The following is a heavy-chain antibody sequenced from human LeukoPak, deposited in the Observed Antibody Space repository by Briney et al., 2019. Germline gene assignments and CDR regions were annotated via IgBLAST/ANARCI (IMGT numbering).Heavy chain of an antibody. CDR3: ARDGLYDSSGYYMDS. J-gene: IGHJ4*02. V-gene: IGHV4-59*01. Sequence: PSETLSLTCIVPGGAISSYYWSWIRQSPGKGLEWIGYIYYSGGTKYNPSLMSRVTISVDRAQNQFSLTLTSVTAADTAVYYCARDGLYDSSGYYMDSWGQGTPVIVSS. CDR1: GGAISSYY. CDR2: IYYSGGT. D-gene: IGHD3-22*01.